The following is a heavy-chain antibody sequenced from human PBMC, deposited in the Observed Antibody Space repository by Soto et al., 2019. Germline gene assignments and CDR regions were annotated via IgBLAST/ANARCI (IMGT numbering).Heavy chain of an antibody. Sequence: SETLSLTCAVYGGSFNGYYWSWIRQPPGKGLEWMGEINHSGSNKYNPSLKSRVTISVDTSKNQFSLMLSSVTAADTAVYYCARSAWILRQLLYNWFDPWGQGTLGTVAS. V-gene: IGHV4-34*01. CDR1: GGSFNGYY. CDR2: INHSGSN. D-gene: IGHD2-2*01. CDR3: ARSAWILRQLLYNWFDP. J-gene: IGHJ5*02.